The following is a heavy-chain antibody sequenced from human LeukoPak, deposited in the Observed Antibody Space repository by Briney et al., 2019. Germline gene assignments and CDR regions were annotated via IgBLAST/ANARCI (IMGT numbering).Heavy chain of an antibody. V-gene: IGHV3-66*03. CDR3: ARDRAVTQDWVEFDP. D-gene: IGHD4-17*01. CDR1: GFSVSNYY. CDR2: IRDSGET. J-gene: IGHJ5*02. Sequence: GGSLRLSCAGSGFSVSNYYMSWVRQAPGKGLEWVSLIRDSGETFHADSVKGRFTISRDNSKNTMYLQMNRLRVEDTAVYFCARDRAVTQDWVEFDPWGQGTLVTVSS.